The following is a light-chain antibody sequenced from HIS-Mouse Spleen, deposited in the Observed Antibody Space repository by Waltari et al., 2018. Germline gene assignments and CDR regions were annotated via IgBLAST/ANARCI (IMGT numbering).Light chain of an antibody. CDR1: SSDVGSYNL. J-gene: IGLJ2*01. Sequence: QSALTQPASVSGSPGQSITISCTGTSSDVGSYNLVSWYQQHPGKAPKLMIYEGSKLPSGGSNRFAGYKSGNTAALTISGLQAEDEADYYCCSYAGSSTVVFGGGTKLTVL. V-gene: IGLV2-23*01. CDR3: CSYAGSSTVV. CDR2: EGS.